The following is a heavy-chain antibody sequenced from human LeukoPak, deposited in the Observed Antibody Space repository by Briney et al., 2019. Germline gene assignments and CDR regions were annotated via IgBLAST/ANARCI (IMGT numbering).Heavy chain of an antibody. CDR1: GGSISSYY. CDR2: IYYSGSI. J-gene: IGHJ4*02. Sequence: PSETLSLTCTVSGGSISSYYWSWIRQPPGKGLEWIGYIYYSGSINYNPSLKSRVTISVDTSKNQFSLKLSSVTAADTAVYYCAREERRVRGVISYWGQGTLVTVSS. V-gene: IGHV4-59*01. CDR3: AREERRVRGVISY. D-gene: IGHD3-10*01.